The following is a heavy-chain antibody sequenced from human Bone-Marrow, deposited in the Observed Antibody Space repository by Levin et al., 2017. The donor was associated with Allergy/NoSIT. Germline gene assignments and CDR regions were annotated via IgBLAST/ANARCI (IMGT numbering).Heavy chain of an antibody. J-gene: IGHJ4*02. V-gene: IGHV3-23*01. Sequence: ESLKISCAASGFTFSSYALSWVRQAPGKGLEWVSAISGSGGSTYYADSVKGRFTISRDNSKNTLYLQMNSLRAEDTAVYYCAKEPVVGATQGGTTSFDYWGQGTLVTVSS. D-gene: IGHD1-26*01. CDR2: ISGSGGST. CDR3: AKEPVVGATQGGTTSFDY. CDR1: GFTFSSYA.